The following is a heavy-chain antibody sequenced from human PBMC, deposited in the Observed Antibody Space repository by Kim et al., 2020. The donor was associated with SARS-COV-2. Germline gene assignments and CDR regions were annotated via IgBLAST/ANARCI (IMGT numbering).Heavy chain of an antibody. V-gene: IGHV6-1*01. CDR2: YN. D-gene: IGHD7-27*01. CDR3: ARSKNWGFDY. Sequence: YNDYAVSVKSRITINPYTSTNQFSLQLNSVTPEDTAVYYCARSKNWGFDYWGQGTLVTISS. J-gene: IGHJ4*02.